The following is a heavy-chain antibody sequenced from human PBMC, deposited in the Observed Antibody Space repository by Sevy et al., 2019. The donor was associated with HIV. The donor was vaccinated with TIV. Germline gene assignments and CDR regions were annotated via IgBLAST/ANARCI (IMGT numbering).Heavy chain of an antibody. Sequence: GESLKISCKGSGYSFTSYWIGWVRQMPGKGLEWMGIIYPGDSDTRYSPSFQGQVTISAEKSISTAYLQWSSLKASDTAMYYCARPAHTMATIKTYDAFDIWGQGTMVTVSS. CDR1: GYSFTSYW. J-gene: IGHJ3*02. V-gene: IGHV5-51*01. CDR3: ARPAHTMATIKTYDAFDI. D-gene: IGHD5-12*01. CDR2: IYPGDSDT.